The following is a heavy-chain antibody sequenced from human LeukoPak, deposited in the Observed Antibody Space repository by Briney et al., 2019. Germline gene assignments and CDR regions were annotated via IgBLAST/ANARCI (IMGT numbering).Heavy chain of an antibody. J-gene: IGHJ5*02. CDR3: ATDLAYCGGDCYSP. V-gene: IGHV1-8*01. CDR1: GYTFTSYD. D-gene: IGHD2-21*02. Sequence: ASVKVSCKASGYTFTSYDINWVRQATGQGLEWMGWMNPNSGNTGYAQKFQGRVTMTRNTSISTAYMELSSLRSEDTAVYYCATDLAYCGGDCYSPWGQGTLVTVSS. CDR2: MNPNSGNT.